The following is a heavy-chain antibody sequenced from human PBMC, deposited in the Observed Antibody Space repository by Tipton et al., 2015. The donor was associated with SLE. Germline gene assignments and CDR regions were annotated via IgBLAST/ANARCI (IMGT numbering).Heavy chain of an antibody. CDR1: GFSFADHA. V-gene: IGHV3-9*01. J-gene: IGHJ4*02. Sequence: SLRLSCTASGFSFADHAMHWVRQVPGKGLECVSGISWSSETLIYVDSVKGRFTISRDNAKNSLYLQMNSLRADDTGVYYCARESRMDYWGQGTLVTVSS. CDR3: ARESRMDY. CDR2: ISWSSETL.